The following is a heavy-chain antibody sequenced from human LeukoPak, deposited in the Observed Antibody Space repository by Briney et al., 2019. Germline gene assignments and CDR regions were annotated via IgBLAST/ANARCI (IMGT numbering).Heavy chain of an antibody. CDR1: GFTFSIYA. Sequence: GGSLRLSCAASGFTFSIYAMSWVRQAPGKGLQWVSSITSSGDGTYYADSVKGRFTISRDNSENMLYLQMNSLRVEDTAVYFCAKDRPNYYGSNGHYYRRDGDYWGQGTLVAVSS. D-gene: IGHD3-22*01. CDR3: AKDRPNYYGSNGHYYRRDGDY. J-gene: IGHJ4*02. V-gene: IGHV3-23*01. CDR2: ITSSGDGT.